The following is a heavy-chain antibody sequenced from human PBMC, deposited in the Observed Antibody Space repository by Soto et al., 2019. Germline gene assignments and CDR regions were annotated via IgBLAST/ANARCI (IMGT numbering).Heavy chain of an antibody. D-gene: IGHD2-2*01. J-gene: IGHJ6*02. CDR1: GFTFSSYS. CDR2: ISSSSSTI. V-gene: IGHV3-48*01. Sequence: PGGSLRLSCAASGFTFSSYSMNWVRQAPGKGLEWVSYISSSSSTIYYADSVKGRFTISRDNAKNSLYLQMNSLRAEDTAVYYCARDQVYCSSTSCVYYYYGMDVWGQGTTVTVSS. CDR3: ARDQVYCSSTSCVYYYYGMDV.